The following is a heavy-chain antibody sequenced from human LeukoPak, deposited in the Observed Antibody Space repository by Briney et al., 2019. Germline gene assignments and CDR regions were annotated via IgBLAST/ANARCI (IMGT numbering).Heavy chain of an antibody. D-gene: IGHD2-2*01. J-gene: IGHJ4*02. CDR1: GYSFTTNW. V-gene: IGHV5-51*01. CDR2: IYLGDSDT. CDR3: ARRQGCSSTSCPPDY. Sequence: GVSLKFYSKVSGYSFTTNWIGWACQMPGKGLECMGIIYLGDSDTRSSPSFKGQVTMSADKSINTAYLQWSSLKASDTAMYYCARRQGCSSTSCPPDYWGQGTLVTVSS.